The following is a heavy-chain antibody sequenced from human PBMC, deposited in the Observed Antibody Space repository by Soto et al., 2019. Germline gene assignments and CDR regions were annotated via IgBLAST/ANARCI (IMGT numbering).Heavy chain of an antibody. CDR1: GYTFTSYA. CDR2: INAGNGNT. CDR3: ARDWDYYDSSGYQTGLWFDP. V-gene: IGHV1-3*01. J-gene: IGHJ5*02. Sequence: ASVKVSCKASGYTFTSYAMHWVRQAPGQRLEWMGWINAGNGNTKYSQKFQGRVTITRDTSASTAYMELSSLRSEDTAVYYCARDWDYYDSSGYQTGLWFDPWGQGTLVTVSS. D-gene: IGHD3-22*01.